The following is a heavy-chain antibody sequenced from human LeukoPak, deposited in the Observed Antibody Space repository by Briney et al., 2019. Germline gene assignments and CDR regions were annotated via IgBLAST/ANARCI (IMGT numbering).Heavy chain of an antibody. CDR3: ARDRYDSSGYRFDY. V-gene: IGHV1-2*02. CDR1: GYTFTGYY. Sequence: ASVKVSFKASGYTFTGYYMHWVRQAPGQGLEWMGWINPNSGGTNYAQKFQGRVTMTRDTSISTAYMELSRLRSDDAAVYYCARDRYDSSGYRFDYWGQGTLVTVSS. D-gene: IGHD3-22*01. CDR2: INPNSGGT. J-gene: IGHJ4*02.